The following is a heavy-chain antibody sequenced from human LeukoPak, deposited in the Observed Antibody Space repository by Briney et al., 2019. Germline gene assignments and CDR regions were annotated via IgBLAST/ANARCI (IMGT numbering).Heavy chain of an antibody. J-gene: IGHJ3*02. CDR1: GGYISCYF. D-gene: IGHD4-11*01. Sequence: PSEPLSLTCAVSGGYISCYFGSWLRQPPEEGLEWRGYLYSSGNTKYTPSLKSRVTISVDTSKNHFSLKLSSVTAADTAVYYCARDVYRAFEIWGERTMGTVSS. V-gene: IGHV4-4*08. CDR3: ARDVYRAFEI. CDR2: LYSSGNT.